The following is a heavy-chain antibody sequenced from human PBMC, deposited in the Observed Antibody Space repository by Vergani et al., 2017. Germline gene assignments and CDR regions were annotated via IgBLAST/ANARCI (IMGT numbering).Heavy chain of an antibody. V-gene: IGHV3-48*03. D-gene: IGHD4-23*01. Sequence: EVQLVESGGGLVQPGGSLRLSCAASGFTFSSYEMNWVRQAPGKGLEWVSYISSSGNTIYYADSVKGRFTISRDNAKTSLYLQMNSLRAEDTAVYYCARDGGDGGNSGWFDPWGQGTLVTVSS. CDR2: ISSSGNTI. J-gene: IGHJ5*02. CDR3: ARDGGDGGNSGWFDP. CDR1: GFTFSSYE.